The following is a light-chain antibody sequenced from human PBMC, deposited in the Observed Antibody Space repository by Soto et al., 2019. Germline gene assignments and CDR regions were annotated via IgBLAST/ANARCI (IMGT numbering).Light chain of an antibody. CDR1: QSVSSY. V-gene: IGKV3-11*01. Sequence: EIVLTQSPATLSLSPGERATLSCRASQSVSSYLAWYQQKPGQAPRLLIYDASNRATGIPARFSGSGSGTDSTLTISSLEPEDFAVYHCQQRSKWPYTFGQGTKLEIK. J-gene: IGKJ2*01. CDR3: QQRSKWPYT. CDR2: DAS.